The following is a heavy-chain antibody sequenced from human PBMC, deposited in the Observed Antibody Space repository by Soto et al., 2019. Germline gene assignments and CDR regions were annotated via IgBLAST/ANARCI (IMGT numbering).Heavy chain of an antibody. Sequence: ETLSLTCTVSGGSISSYYWSWIRQPPGKGLEWIGYIYYSGSTNYNPSLKSRVTISVDTSKNQFSLKLSSVTAADTAVYYCARTYSSGWYGGDYYFDYWGQGTLVTVSS. J-gene: IGHJ4*02. D-gene: IGHD6-19*01. CDR3: ARTYSSGWYGGDYYFDY. V-gene: IGHV4-59*01. CDR2: IYYSGST. CDR1: GGSISSYY.